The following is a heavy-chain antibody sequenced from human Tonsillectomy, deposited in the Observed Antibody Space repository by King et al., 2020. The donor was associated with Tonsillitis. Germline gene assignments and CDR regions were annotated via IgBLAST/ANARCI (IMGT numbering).Heavy chain of an antibody. CDR3: ARASGATDY. D-gene: IGHD1-26*01. CDR2: MYHSGST. CDR1: GYSISNDYY. J-gene: IGHJ4*02. V-gene: IGHV4-38-2*02. Sequence: VQLQESGPRLVKPSETLSLTCTVSGYSISNDYYWGWIRQPPGKGLEWIGSMYHSGSTYYNPSLKSRVTISIDTSKNHFSLKLSSVTAADTAVYYCARASGATDYWGQGTLVTVSS.